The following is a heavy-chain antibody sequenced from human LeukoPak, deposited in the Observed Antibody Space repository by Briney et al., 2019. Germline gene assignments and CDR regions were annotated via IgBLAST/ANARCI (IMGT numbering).Heavy chain of an antibody. V-gene: IGHV3-20*04. Sequence: GGSLRLSCAASGFTFDDYGVNWVRQAPGKGLEWVSGINWNGGSTGYADSVKGRFTISRDNAKNSLYLQMNTLRAEDTALYYCARGYYYDSSTYPGDYWGQGTLVTVSS. CDR1: GFTFDDYG. CDR2: INWNGGST. D-gene: IGHD3-22*01. J-gene: IGHJ4*02. CDR3: ARGYYYDSSTYPGDY.